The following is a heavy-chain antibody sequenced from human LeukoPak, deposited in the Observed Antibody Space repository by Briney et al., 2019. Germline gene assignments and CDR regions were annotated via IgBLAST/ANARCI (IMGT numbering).Heavy chain of an antibody. Sequence: GASVKVSCKASGYTFTSYGISWVRQAPGQGLEWMGWMNPNSGNTGYAQKFQGRVTITRNTSISTAYMELSSLRSEDTAVYYCARAIYLNWFDPWGQGTLVTVSS. CDR1: GYTFTSYG. D-gene: IGHD2-2*02. V-gene: IGHV1-8*03. CDR3: ARAIYLNWFDP. CDR2: MNPNSGNT. J-gene: IGHJ5*02.